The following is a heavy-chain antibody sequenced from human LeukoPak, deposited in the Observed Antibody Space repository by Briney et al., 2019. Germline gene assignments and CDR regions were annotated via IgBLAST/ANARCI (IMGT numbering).Heavy chain of an antibody. D-gene: IGHD3-9*01. CDR3: VRDDGNRTGSTYFDAFGI. CDR1: GFTFSSYA. J-gene: IGHJ3*02. V-gene: IGHV3-7*03. CDR2: VNRDGNEK. Sequence: GGSLRLSCAASGFTFSSYAMSWVRQAPGKGLDWVANVNRDGNEKHYVDSVEGRFTISRDNAKNSLYLQMNSLRNEDTAVYYCVRDDGNRTGSTYFDAFGIWGRGTLVTVSS.